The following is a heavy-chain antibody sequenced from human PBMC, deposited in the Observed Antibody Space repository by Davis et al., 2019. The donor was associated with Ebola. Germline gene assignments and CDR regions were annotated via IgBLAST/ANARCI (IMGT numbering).Heavy chain of an antibody. CDR3: ATDSDGMDV. V-gene: IGHV3-7*03. CDR2: IKQDGSEK. CDR1: GFTFSSYW. J-gene: IGHJ6*02. Sequence: GGSLRLSCAASGFTFSSYWMSWVRQAPGKGLEWVANIKQDGSEKYYVDSVKGRFTISRDNSKKTLYLQMNSLRAEDTAVYYCATDSDGMDVWGQGTTVTVSS.